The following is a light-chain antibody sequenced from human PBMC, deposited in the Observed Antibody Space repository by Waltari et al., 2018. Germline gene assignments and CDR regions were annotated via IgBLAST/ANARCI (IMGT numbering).Light chain of an antibody. CDR1: QFISSY. CDR2: DAS. CDR3: QQRADWPLT. V-gene: IGKV3-11*01. J-gene: IGKJ4*01. Sequence: EIVLTQSPATVSLSPGERATLSCRARQFISSYLGWYQQKPGQAPRLLIYDASNRATGIPVRFSGSGSGTDFTLTISSLEPEDFAVYYCQQRADWPLTFGGGTKVEIK.